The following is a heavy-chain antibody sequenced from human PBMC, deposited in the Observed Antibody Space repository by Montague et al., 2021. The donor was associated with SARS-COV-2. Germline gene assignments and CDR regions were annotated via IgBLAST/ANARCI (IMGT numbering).Heavy chain of an antibody. V-gene: IGHV4-59*01. J-gene: IGHJ1*01. D-gene: IGHD1-1*01. CDR3: ASAGSQVLPGTCYYFHH. CDR1: GDSFNNYY. CDR2: IFYSGGSA. Sequence: SETLSLTCAVSGDSFNNYYWSWIRQPPGKGLEWVGYIFYSGGSASYNPPLQRRVTISVDTSKNLFLLNLNSATAAATADYYCASAGSQVLPGTCYYFHHWGQGTLVTVSS.